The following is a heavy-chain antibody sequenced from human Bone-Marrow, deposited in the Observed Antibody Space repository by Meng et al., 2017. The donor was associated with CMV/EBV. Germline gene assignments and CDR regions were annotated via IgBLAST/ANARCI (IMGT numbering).Heavy chain of an antibody. V-gene: IGHV4-34*01. CDR1: GGSFSGYY. CDR3: ARQGTIAVAGTNFLTYASSIFDY. D-gene: IGHD6-19*01. CDR2: INHSGST. Sequence: SQTLSLTCAVYGGSFSGYYWSWIRQPPGKGLEWIGEINHSGSTNYNPSLKSRVTISVDTSKNQFSLKLSSVTAADTAVYYCARQGTIAVAGTNFLTYASSIFDYWGQGTLVTVS. J-gene: IGHJ4*02.